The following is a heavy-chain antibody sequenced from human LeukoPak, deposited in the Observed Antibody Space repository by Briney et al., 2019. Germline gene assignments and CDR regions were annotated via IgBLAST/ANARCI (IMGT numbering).Heavy chain of an antibody. CDR3: ARSSGWYVFDY. J-gene: IGHJ4*02. CDR1: GGSISTYS. V-gene: IGHV4-59*08. Sequence: PSETLSHTCTVSGGSISTYSWSWIRQPPGKGLEWIGYIYYSGSTNYNPSLKSRVTTSVDTSKNHFSLKLSSVTAADTAVYYCARSSGWYVFDYWGQGTLVTVSS. CDR2: IYYSGST. D-gene: IGHD6-19*01.